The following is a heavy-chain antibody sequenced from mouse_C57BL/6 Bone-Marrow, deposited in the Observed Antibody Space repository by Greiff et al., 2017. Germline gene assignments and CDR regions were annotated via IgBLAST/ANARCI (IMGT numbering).Heavy chain of an antibody. CDR3: ATRLGRNYFDY. CDR2: ILPGSGIT. V-gene: IGHV1-9*01. Sequence: SGAELMKPGASVKLSCKATGYTFTGYWIEWVKQRPGHGLEWIGEILPGSGITNYNEKFKGKATFTADTSSNTAYMQISMLTTEESAICACATRLGRNYFDYWGQGTTLTVSS. D-gene: IGHD4-1*01. J-gene: IGHJ2*01. CDR1: GYTFTGYW.